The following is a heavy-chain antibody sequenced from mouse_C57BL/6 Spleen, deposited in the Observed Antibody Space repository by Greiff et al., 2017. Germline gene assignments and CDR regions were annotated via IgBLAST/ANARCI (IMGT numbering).Heavy chain of an antibody. J-gene: IGHJ1*03. CDR3: TDYCGSSDWYFDV. CDR1: GFTFSNYW. V-gene: IGHV6-3*01. D-gene: IGHD1-1*01. CDR2: IRLKSDNYAT. Sequence: EVMLVESGGGLVQPGGSMKLSCVASGFTFSNYWMNWVRQSPEKGLEWVAQIRLKSDNYATHYAESVKGRFTISRDDSKSSVYLQMNNLRAEDTGIYYCTDYCGSSDWYFDVWGTGTTVTVSS.